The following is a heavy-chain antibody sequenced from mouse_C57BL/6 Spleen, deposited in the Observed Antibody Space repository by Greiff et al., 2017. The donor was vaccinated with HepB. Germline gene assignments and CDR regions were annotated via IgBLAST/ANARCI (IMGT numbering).Heavy chain of an antibody. V-gene: IGHV5-12*01. Sequence: EVKLVESGGGLVQPGGSLKLSCAASGFTFSDYYMYWVRQTPEKRLEWVAYISNGGGSTYYPDTVKGRFTISRDNAKNTLYLQMSRLKSEDTAMYYCARHDGYLWYFDVWGTGTTVTVSS. CDR2: ISNGGGST. J-gene: IGHJ1*03. CDR3: ARHDGYLWYFDV. D-gene: IGHD2-3*01. CDR1: GFTFSDYY.